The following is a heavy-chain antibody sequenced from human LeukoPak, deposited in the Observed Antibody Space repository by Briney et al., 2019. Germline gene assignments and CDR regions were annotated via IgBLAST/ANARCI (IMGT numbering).Heavy chain of an antibody. V-gene: IGHV5-51*01. CDR2: IYPGDSDT. J-gene: IGHJ4*02. CDR1: GYSFTSYW. D-gene: IGHD3-22*01. Sequence: GESLKISCKGSGYSFTSYWIGWVRQMPGKGLKWMGIIYPGDSDTRYSPSFQGQVTISADKSISTAYLQWSSLKASDTAMYYCARLPYYYDSSGYPPPIDYWGQGTLVTVSS. CDR3: ARLPYYYDSSGYPPPIDY.